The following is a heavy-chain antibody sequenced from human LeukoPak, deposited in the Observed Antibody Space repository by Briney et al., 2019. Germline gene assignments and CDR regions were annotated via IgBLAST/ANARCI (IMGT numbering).Heavy chain of an antibody. J-gene: IGHJ5*02. Sequence: GGSLRLSCAASGFTFDDYTMHWVRQAPGKGLEWVSLISWDGGSTYYADSVKGRFTISRDNSKNTLYLQMNSLRAEDTAVYYCAKSTPGAYYDSSGYYDWFDPWGQGTLVTVSS. CDR1: GFTFDDYT. D-gene: IGHD3-22*01. CDR3: AKSTPGAYYDSSGYYDWFDP. CDR2: ISWDGGST. V-gene: IGHV3-43*01.